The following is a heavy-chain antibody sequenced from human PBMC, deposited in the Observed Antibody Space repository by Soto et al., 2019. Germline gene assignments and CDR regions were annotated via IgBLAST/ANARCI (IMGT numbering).Heavy chain of an antibody. J-gene: IGHJ4*02. V-gene: IGHV3-66*01. CDR3: ARDVNFDY. Sequence: GGSLRLSCAASGFTVSINHMSWVRQAPGKGLEWVSLIYSGGSTYYADSVKGRFTIYRDNSKNTLYLQMNSLRADDTAVYYCARDVNFDYWGQGTLVTVSS. CDR2: IYSGGST. CDR1: GFTVSINH.